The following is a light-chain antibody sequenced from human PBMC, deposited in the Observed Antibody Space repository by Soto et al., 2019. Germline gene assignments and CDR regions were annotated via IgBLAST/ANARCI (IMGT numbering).Light chain of an antibody. CDR1: QSVSNN. V-gene: IGKV3-15*01. CDR2: SAS. Sequence: VMTQSPATLSVSPVERAPLSCRASQSVSNNLVWYQQKPGQAPRLLIYSASSRATGIPARFSGSGSGTEFTLTISSLQSEDSAVYYCQQYNNWPRTFGQGTKVDIK. J-gene: IGKJ1*01. CDR3: QQYNNWPRT.